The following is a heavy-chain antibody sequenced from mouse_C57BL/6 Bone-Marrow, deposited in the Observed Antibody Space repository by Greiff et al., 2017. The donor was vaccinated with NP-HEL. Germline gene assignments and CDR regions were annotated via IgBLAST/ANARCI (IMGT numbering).Heavy chain of an antibody. J-gene: IGHJ2*01. V-gene: IGHV5-6*01. CDR3: ARLSMVTTMRNFDY. D-gene: IGHD2-2*01. CDR2: ISSGGSYT. Sequence: EVKLVESGGDLVKPGGSLKLSCAASGFTFSSYGMSWVRQTPDKRLEWVATISSGGSYTYYPDSVKGRFTISRDNAKNTLYLQMSSLKSEETAMYYCARLSMVTTMRNFDYWGQGTTLTVSS. CDR1: GFTFSSYG.